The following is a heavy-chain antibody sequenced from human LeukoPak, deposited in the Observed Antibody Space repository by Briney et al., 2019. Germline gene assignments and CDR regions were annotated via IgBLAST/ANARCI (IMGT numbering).Heavy chain of an antibody. CDR1: GFTFDDYT. V-gene: IGHV3-43*01. CDR3: AKGTGYYGSGSYRFSHWFDP. J-gene: IGHJ5*02. Sequence: PGGSLRLSCAASGFTFDDYTMHWVRQAPGKGLEWVSLISWDGGSTYYADSVKGRFTISRDNSKNSLYLQMNSLRTEDTALYYCAKGTGYYGSGSYRFSHWFDPWGQGTLVTVSS. CDR2: ISWDGGST. D-gene: IGHD3-10*01.